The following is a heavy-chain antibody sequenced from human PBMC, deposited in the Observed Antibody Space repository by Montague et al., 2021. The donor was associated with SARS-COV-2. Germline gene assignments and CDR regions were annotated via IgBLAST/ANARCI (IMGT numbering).Heavy chain of an antibody. V-gene: IGHV4-39*01. J-gene: IGHJ4*02. CDR3: TRHVHMTWPEPSPGFDY. CDR1: GDSISSSSYN. D-gene: IGHD1-1*01. Sequence: SETLSLTYTVSGDSISSSSYNWGWIRQPPGKGLEWIGSVHYSGRPYYNPSLKGRVTIYVDTSKNQLSLKLSSVTAADTAVYYCTRHVHMTWPEPSPGFDYWGQGTLVTVSS. CDR2: VHYSGRP.